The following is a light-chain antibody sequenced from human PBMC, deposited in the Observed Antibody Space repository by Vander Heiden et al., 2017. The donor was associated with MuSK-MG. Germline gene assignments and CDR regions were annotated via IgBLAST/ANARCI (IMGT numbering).Light chain of an antibody. J-gene: IGKJ3*01. CDR3: QQYNNWPPGVT. CDR1: QSVSSN. V-gene: IGKV3-15*01. CDR2: GAS. Sequence: EIVMTQSPATLSVSPGERATLSCRASQSVSSNLAWYQQKPGQAPRLLIYGASTRATGIPASFSGSGSATEFTLTISSLQSDDFAVNYCQQYNNWPPGVTFGPGTKVDIK.